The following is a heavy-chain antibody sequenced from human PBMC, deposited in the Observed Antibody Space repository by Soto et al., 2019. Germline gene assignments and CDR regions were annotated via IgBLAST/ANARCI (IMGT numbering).Heavy chain of an antibody. CDR2: ISSSSSYI. Sequence: RGSLRLSCAASGFTFSSYSMNWVRQSPGKGLEWVSSISSSSSYIYYADSVKGRFTISRDNAKNPLYLQMNSLRAEDTAVYYCARGTGYSSSHNYYYGMDVWGQGTTVTVSS. CDR3: ARGTGYSSSHNYYYGMDV. D-gene: IGHD6-6*01. J-gene: IGHJ6*02. V-gene: IGHV3-21*01. CDR1: GFTFSSYS.